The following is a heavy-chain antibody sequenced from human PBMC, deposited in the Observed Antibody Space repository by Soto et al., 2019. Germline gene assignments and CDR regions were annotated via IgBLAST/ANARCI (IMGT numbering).Heavy chain of an antibody. V-gene: IGHV4-59*11. CDR3: ARANWYSEY. CDR2: IYYNGNT. CDR1: GGSISNHY. Sequence: QVQLQESGPGLVKPSETLSLTCTVSGGSISNHYWSWIRQPPGKGLEWIGYIYYNGNTNYNPSLKRRVTMSVDTSKNQISLKLSSVTAAYTAVYYCARANWYSEYWGQGTLVTVSS. D-gene: IGHD7-27*01. J-gene: IGHJ4*02.